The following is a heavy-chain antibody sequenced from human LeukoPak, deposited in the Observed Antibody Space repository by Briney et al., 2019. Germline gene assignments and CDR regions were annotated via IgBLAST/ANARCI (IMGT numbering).Heavy chain of an antibody. CDR1: GGSINSYY. V-gene: IGHV4-4*07. J-gene: IGHJ6*03. CDR3: ARDFSSSSSVYYYYYMDV. Sequence: SETLSLTCTVSGGSINSYYWSWIRQPAGKGLEWIGRIYSSGNTNYNPSLKSRVTMSVDTSRNQFSLKLNSVTAADTAVYYCARDFSSSSSVYYYYYMDVWGKGTTVTVSS. CDR2: IYSSGNT. D-gene: IGHD6-6*01.